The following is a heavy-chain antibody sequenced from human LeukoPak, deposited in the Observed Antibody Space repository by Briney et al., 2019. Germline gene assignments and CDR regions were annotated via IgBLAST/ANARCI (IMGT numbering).Heavy chain of an antibody. D-gene: IGHD3-16*01. CDR3: AREGSLYTFDY. J-gene: IGHJ4*02. CDR2: ISYDGSNK. CDR1: GFTFSSYG. V-gene: IGHV3-30*03. Sequence: GSLRLSCAASGFTFSSYGMHWVRQAPGKGLEWVVVISYDGSNKYYADSVKGRFTISRDNSKNTLYLQMNSLRTEGTAVYYCAREGSLYTFDYWGQGTLVTVSS.